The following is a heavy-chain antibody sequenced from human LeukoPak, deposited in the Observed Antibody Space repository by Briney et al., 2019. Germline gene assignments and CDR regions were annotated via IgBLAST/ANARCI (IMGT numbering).Heavy chain of an antibody. V-gene: IGHV4-61*02. Sequence: SETLSLTCTVSGGSISSGSYYWSWIRQLAGKGLEWIGRIYTSGSTNYNPSLKSRVTISVDTSKNQFSLKLSSVTAADTAVYYCAREVTTPLDYYYYYMDVWGKGTTVTVSS. CDR2: IYTSGST. J-gene: IGHJ6*03. CDR3: AREVTTPLDYYYYYMDV. D-gene: IGHD4-11*01. CDR1: GGSISSGSYY.